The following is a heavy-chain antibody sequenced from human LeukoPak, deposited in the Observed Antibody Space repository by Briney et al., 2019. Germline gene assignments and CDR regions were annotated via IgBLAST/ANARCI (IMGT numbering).Heavy chain of an antibody. CDR3: VRDGRYCSGGRCFPI. V-gene: IGHV3-48*03. J-gene: IGHJ4*02. Sequence: GGSLRLSCAASGFTFRSYEMNWVRQAPGKGLEWVSFISSGGSAMYYADSVKGRFTISRDNAKNSLYLQMNSLRAEDTALYYCVRDGRYCSGGRCFPIWGQGTLATVST. CDR1: GFTFRSYE. D-gene: IGHD2-15*01. CDR2: ISSGGSAM.